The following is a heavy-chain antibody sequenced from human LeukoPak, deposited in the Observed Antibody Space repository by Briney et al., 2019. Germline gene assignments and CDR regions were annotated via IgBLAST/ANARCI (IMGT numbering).Heavy chain of an antibody. V-gene: IGHV3-43*02. Sequence: GGSLRLSCAASGFTFDDYAMHWVRQAPGKGLEWVSLISGDGGNTYYADSVKGRFTISRDNSENSLYPQMNSLRTEDTALYYCAKARLNRNYFDYWGQGTLVTVSS. CDR2: ISGDGGNT. J-gene: IGHJ4*02. CDR3: AKARLNRNYFDY. CDR1: GFTFDDYA. D-gene: IGHD2-21*01.